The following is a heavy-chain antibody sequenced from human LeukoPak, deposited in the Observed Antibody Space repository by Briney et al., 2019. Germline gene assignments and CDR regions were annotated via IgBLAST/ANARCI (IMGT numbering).Heavy chain of an antibody. CDR2: ISTNEITT. J-gene: IGHJ6*02. D-gene: IGHD2-2*01. CDR1: GFTFSSSA. Sequence: GGSLRLSCAASGFTFSSSAMHWVRQAPGKGLEYVSTISTNEITTYYANSVKGRFTISRDNSKNTLYLQMGSLRAENMAVYYCARGAPHCSKTSCYSYYYGMDVWGQGTTVTVSS. V-gene: IGHV3-64*01. CDR3: ARGAPHCSKTSCYSYYYGMDV.